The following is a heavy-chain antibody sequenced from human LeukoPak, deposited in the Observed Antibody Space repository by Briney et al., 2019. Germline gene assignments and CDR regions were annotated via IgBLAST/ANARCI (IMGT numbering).Heavy chain of an antibody. CDR1: GFTFSSYG. J-gene: IGHJ4*02. CDR3: AKVLDSSGYSY. V-gene: IGHV3-30*18. CDR2: ISYDGSNK. D-gene: IGHD3-22*01. Sequence: PGGSLRLSCAASGFTFSSYGMHWVRQAPGKGLEGVAVISYDGSNKYYADSVKGRFTISRDNSKNTLYLQMNSLRAEDTAVYYCAKVLDSSGYSYWGQGTLVTVSS.